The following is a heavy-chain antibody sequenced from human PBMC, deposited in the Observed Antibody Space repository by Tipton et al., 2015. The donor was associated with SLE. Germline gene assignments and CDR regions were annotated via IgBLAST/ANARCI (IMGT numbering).Heavy chain of an antibody. V-gene: IGHV4-59*01. J-gene: IGHJ4*02. CDR2: IYYSGST. Sequence: TLSLTCTVSGGSTSSYYWSWIRQPPGKGLEWIGYIYYSGSTNYNPSLKSRVTISVDTSKNQFSLKLSSVTAADTAVYYCARGSVAVVGVDYWGQGTLVTVSS. D-gene: IGHD6-19*01. CDR3: ARGSVAVVGVDY. CDR1: GGSTSSYY.